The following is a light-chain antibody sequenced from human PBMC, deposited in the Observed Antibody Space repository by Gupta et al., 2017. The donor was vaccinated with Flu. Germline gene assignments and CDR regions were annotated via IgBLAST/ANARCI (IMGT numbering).Light chain of an antibody. Sequence: QSALTQPAPVSGSPGPSIPISCTVTSDDVGRYYRVSWYQQHPGTAPKLILYDVGQRPSGVSNRFSGSKSGNTASLTISDLQAEDEADYHCSSFAGSTYSMIFGGGTKVTVL. J-gene: IGLJ2*01. CDR1: SDDVGRYYR. V-gene: IGLV2-14*03. CDR2: DVG. CDR3: SSFAGSTYSMI.